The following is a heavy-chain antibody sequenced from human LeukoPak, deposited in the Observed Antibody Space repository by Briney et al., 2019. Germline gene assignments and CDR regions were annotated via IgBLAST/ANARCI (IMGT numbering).Heavy chain of an antibody. Sequence: QPGGSLRLSCAASGFTFSSYSMNWVRQAPGKGLEWVSYISSSSNTIYYADSVKGRFTISRDNAKNSLYLQMNSLRAEDTAVYYCAALYCSSTSCYKYYFDYWGQGTLVTGSS. J-gene: IGHJ4*02. CDR1: GFTFSSYS. D-gene: IGHD2-2*02. V-gene: IGHV3-48*01. CDR2: ISSSSNTI. CDR3: AALYCSSTSCYKYYFDY.